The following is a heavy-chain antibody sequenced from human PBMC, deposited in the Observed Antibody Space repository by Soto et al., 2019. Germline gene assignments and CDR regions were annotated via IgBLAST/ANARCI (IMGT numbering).Heavy chain of an antibody. Sequence: EVQLLESGGGLVQPGGSLRLSCAASGFTFSSYAMSWVRQAPGKGLEWVSAISGSGASTYYADSVKGRFTISRDNSKNTLYLKMNSLRAEDTAVYYCAKVGGRVATIRDYWGQGTLVTVSS. D-gene: IGHD5-12*01. CDR2: ISGSGAST. J-gene: IGHJ4*02. CDR3: AKVGGRVATIRDY. V-gene: IGHV3-23*01. CDR1: GFTFSSYA.